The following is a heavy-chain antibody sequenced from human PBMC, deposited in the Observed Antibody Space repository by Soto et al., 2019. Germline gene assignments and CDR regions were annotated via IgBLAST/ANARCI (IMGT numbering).Heavy chain of an antibody. D-gene: IGHD1-26*01. CDR2: ISSRGGTI. V-gene: IGHV3-11*01. J-gene: IGHJ3*02. CDR3: ARLIDFRQTSANYDDAFDI. Sequence: QVQLVESGGGLVKPGGSLRLSCAASGFTFSDYDMSWIRRAPGKGLEWVSYISSRGGTIYYADSVQARFTISRDNAKNSVVRQMNSLRAEDTAVYYCARLIDFRQTSANYDDAFDIWGQGTLVTVSS. CDR1: GFTFSDYD.